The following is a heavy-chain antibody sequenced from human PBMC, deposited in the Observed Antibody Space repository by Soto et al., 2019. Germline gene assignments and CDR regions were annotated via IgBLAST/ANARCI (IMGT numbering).Heavy chain of an antibody. CDR1: GGTFSSYA. Sequence: ASVKVSCKASGGTFSSYAISWVRQAPGQGLEWMGGIIPIFGTANYAQKFQGRVTITADESTSTAYMELSSLRSEDTAVYYCARSVGSGSYYNDKDAFDTWGQGTRVTVSS. CDR2: IIPIFGTA. V-gene: IGHV1-69*13. CDR3: ARSVGSGSYYNDKDAFDT. J-gene: IGHJ3*02. D-gene: IGHD3-10*01.